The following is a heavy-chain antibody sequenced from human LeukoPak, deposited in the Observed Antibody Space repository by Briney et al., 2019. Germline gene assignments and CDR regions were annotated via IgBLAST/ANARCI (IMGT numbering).Heavy chain of an antibody. D-gene: IGHD1-26*01. CDR3: ARVVGALHFDY. CDR1: GYTFTSYY. Sequence: ASVKVSCKASGYTFTSYYMHWVRQAPGQGLEWMGIINPSGGSTSYAQKFQGRVTMTRDMSTSTVYMELSSLRSEDTAVYYCARVVGALHFDYWGQGTLVTVSS. V-gene: IGHV1-46*01. J-gene: IGHJ4*02. CDR2: INPSGGST.